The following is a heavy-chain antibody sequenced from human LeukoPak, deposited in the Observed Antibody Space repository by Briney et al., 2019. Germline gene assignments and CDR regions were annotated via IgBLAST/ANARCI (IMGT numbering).Heavy chain of an antibody. CDR3: ARAVVPAAQSFRIDY. D-gene: IGHD2-2*01. V-gene: IGHV1-2*02. CDR2: INPNSGGT. Sequence: ASVKVSCKASGYTFTDYYMHWVRQAPGQGLEWMGWINPNSGGTNYAQKFQGRVTMTRDTSISTAYMELSRLRSDDTAVYYCARAVVPAAQSFRIDYWGQGTLVTVSS. J-gene: IGHJ4*02. CDR1: GYTFTDYY.